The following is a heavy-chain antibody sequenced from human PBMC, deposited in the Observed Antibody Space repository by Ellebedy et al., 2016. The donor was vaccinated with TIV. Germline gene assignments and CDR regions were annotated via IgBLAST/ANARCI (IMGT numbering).Heavy chain of an antibody. CDR2: ISSSSSYI. V-gene: IGHV3-21*01. D-gene: IGHD6-19*01. Sequence: GGSLRLSXAASGFTFSSYSMNWVRQAPGKGLEWVSSISSSSSYIYYADSVKGRFTISRDNAKNSLYLQMNSLRAEDTAVYYCARDLSGPNWFDPWGQGTLVTVSS. J-gene: IGHJ5*02. CDR1: GFTFSSYS. CDR3: ARDLSGPNWFDP.